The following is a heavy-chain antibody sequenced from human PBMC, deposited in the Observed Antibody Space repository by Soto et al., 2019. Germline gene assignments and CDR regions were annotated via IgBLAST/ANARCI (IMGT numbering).Heavy chain of an antibody. V-gene: IGHV1-69*01. Sequence: QVQLVQSGAEVKKPGSSVKVSCKASGGTFRSYAISWVRQAPGQGLEWMGGIIPIFGTANYAQKFQGRVTITADESTSTAYMELSSLRSEDTAVYYCARDDELSGAVHYYYYGMDVWGQGTTVTVSS. J-gene: IGHJ6*02. CDR3: ARDDELSGAVHYYYYGMDV. CDR2: IIPIFGTA. CDR1: GGTFRSYA. D-gene: IGHD3-16*02.